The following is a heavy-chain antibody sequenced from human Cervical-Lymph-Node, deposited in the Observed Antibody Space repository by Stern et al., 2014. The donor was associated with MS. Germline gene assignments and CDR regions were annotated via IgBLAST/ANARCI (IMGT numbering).Heavy chain of an antibody. V-gene: IGHV1-69*09. CDR3: AREGGGFGKLIFALDL. CDR1: GGTFGDHG. Sequence: VQLVESGPEVKKSGSSVKVSCTASGGTFGDHGISWVRQVPGQGLEWMGSIMPSFGVPNHAENFQGRVTMTADTSTNTAYLQLNSLRSEDTALYYCAREGGGFGKLIFALDLWGQGTVVTVSS. J-gene: IGHJ3*01. D-gene: IGHD3-16*01. CDR2: IMPSFGVP.